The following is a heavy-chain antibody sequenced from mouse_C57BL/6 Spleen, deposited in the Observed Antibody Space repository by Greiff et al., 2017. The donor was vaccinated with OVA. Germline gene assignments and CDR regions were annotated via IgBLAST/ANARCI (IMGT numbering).Heavy chain of an antibody. CDR3: AREASD. CDR1: GYTFTSYW. CDR2: IDPSDSYT. V-gene: IGHV1-69*01. Sequence: QVQLKQPGAELVMPGASVKLSCKASGYTFTSYWMHWVKQRPGQGLEWIGEIDPSDSYTNYNQKFKGKSTLTVDKSSSTAYMQLSSLTSEDSAVYYCAREASDWGQGTTLTVSS. J-gene: IGHJ2*01.